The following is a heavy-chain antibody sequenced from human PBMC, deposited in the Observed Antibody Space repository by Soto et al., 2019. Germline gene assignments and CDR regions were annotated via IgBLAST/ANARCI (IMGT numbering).Heavy chain of an antibody. CDR1: GFTFSSYA. CDR3: AKDAPPSPLYGDHQRGDI. V-gene: IGHV3-23*01. CDR2: ISGSGGST. J-gene: IGHJ3*02. D-gene: IGHD4-17*01. Sequence: EVQLLESGGGLVQPGGSLRLSCAASGFTFSSYAMSWVRQAPGKGLEWVSAISGSGGSTYYADSVKGRFTISSDNSKNTVYPQMNSLRAQDTAVYYCAKDAPPSPLYGDHQRGDIWGQGTMVTVSS.